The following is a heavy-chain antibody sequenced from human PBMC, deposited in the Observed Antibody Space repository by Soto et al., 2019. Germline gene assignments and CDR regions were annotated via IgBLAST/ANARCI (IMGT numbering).Heavy chain of an antibody. CDR3: ARDSRVATTDYYYYYYMDV. CDR1: GFTVSSNY. Sequence: EVQLVESGGGLVQPGGSLRLSCAASGFTVSSNYMSWVRQAPGKGLEWVSVIYSGGSTYYADSVKGRFTISRDNSKNTLYHQMNSLRAEDTAVYYCARDSRVATTDYYYYYYMDVWGKGTTVTVSS. CDR2: IYSGGST. D-gene: IGHD5-12*01. V-gene: IGHV3-66*01. J-gene: IGHJ6*03.